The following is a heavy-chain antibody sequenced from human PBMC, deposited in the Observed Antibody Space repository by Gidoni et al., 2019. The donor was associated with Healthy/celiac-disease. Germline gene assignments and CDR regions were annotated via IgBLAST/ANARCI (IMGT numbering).Heavy chain of an antibody. Sequence: GPGLVKPSETLSLTCTVSGGSISSSSYYWGWIRQPPGKGLEWIGSIYYSGSTYYNPSLKRRVTISVDTSKNQFSLKLSSVTAADTAVYYCAIQGVAVIGGSYYYYGMDVWGQGTTVTVSS. D-gene: IGHD6-19*01. CDR3: AIQGVAVIGGSYYYYGMDV. V-gene: IGHV4-39*01. CDR1: GGSISSSSYY. CDR2: IYYSGST. J-gene: IGHJ6*02.